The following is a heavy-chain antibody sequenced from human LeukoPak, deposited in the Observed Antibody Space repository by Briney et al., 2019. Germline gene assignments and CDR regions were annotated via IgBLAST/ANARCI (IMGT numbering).Heavy chain of an antibody. CDR3: ASLTPYEQWNYYFDY. J-gene: IGHJ4*02. V-gene: IGHV4-39*07. D-gene: IGHD1/OR15-1a*01. CDR1: GGSISSSSNF. CDR2: IYYSGST. Sequence: SETLSLTCTVSGGSISSSSNFWGWIRQPPGTGLEWIGSIYYSGSTNYNPSLKSRVTISVDTSKNQFSLKLSSVTAADTAVYYCASLTPYEQWNYYFDYWGQGTLVTVSS.